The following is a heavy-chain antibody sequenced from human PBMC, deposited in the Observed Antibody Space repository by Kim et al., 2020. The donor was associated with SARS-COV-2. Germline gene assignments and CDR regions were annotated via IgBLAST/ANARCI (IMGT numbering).Heavy chain of an antibody. Sequence: SETLSLTCAVYGGSFSGYYWSWIRQPPGKGLEWIGEINHSGSTNYNPSLKSRVTISVDTSKNQFSLKLSSVTAADTAVYYCARGLRARPYSGSSSFGYWGQGTLVTVSS. D-gene: IGHD1-26*01. V-gene: IGHV4-34*01. CDR2: INHSGST. CDR3: ARGLRARPYSGSSSFGY. J-gene: IGHJ4*02. CDR1: GGSFSGYY.